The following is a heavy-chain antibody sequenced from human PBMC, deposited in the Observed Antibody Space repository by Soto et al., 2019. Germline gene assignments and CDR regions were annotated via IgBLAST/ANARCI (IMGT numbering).Heavy chain of an antibody. CDR2: IYATGTT. CDR1: GASISGFY. D-gene: IGHD1-1*01. J-gene: IGHJ5*02. CDR3: VRDGTKSLRDWFEH. Sequence: SETLSLTCTVSGASISGFYWSWIRKSAGKGLEWIGRIYATGTTDYNPSLKSRVMMSVDTSKKQFSLKLRSVTAADTAVYYCVRDGTKSLRDWFEHWSQGISVSVCS. V-gene: IGHV4-4*07.